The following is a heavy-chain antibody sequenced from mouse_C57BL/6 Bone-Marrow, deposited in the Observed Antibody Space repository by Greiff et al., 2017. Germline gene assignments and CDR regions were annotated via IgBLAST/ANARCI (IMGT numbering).Heavy chain of an antibody. J-gene: IGHJ3*01. D-gene: IGHD2-5*01. V-gene: IGHV14-4*01. Sequence: EVQLQQSGAELVRPGASVKLSCTASGFNIKDDYMHWVKQRPEQGLEWIGWIDPENGDTEYASKFQGKATITADTSSNRAYLQLSSLTSEDTAVYYCTTGVSNPAWFAYWGQGTLVTVSA. CDR3: TTGVSNPAWFAY. CDR2: IDPENGDT. CDR1: GFNIKDDY.